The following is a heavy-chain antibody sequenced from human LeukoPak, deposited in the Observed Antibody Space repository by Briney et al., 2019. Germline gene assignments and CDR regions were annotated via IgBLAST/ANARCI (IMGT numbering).Heavy chain of an antibody. Sequence: GGSLRLSCAASGFSVSNNYMSWVRQPPGKGLEWVSVIYSGGSTYYAASVKGRFTISRGFSKNTVFLHMNSLRAEDTAMYYCARGDDSGYYDYFDYWGQGALVTVSS. CDR3: ARGDDSGYYDYFDY. V-gene: IGHV3-53*01. J-gene: IGHJ4*02. D-gene: IGHD3-22*01. CDR1: GFSVSNNY. CDR2: IYSGGST.